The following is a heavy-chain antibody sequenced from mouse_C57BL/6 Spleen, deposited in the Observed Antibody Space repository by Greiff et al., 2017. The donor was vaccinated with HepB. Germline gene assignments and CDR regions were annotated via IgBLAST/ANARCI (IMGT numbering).Heavy chain of an antibody. CDR2: IYPGDGDT. V-gene: IGHV1-82*01. J-gene: IGHJ2*01. CDR3: ARSGGTGYFDY. CDR1: GYAFSSSW. Sequence: QVQLQHSGPELVKPGASVKISCKASGYAFSSSWMNWVKQRPGKGLEWIGRIYPGDGDTNYNGKFKGKATLTADKSSSTAYMQLSSLTSEDSAVYFCARSGGTGYFDYWGQGTTLTVSS. D-gene: IGHD3-3*01.